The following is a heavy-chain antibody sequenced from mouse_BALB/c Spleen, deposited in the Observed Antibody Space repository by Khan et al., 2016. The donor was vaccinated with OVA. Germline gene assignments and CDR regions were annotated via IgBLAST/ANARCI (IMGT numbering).Heavy chain of an antibody. V-gene: IGHV1-18*01. CDR1: GYTFTDYN. CDR2: INPSNGYT. CDR3: TRSRYVTFGY. D-gene: IGHD1-1*01. Sequence: VQLQQSGPELVKPGASVKIPCKASGYTFTDYNMDWVKQSHGKSLEWIGDINPSNGYTIYNQKFKGKATLTVDESSNTAYMELRSLTSEDTAVYYCTRSRYVTFGYWGQGTTLTVSS. J-gene: IGHJ2*01.